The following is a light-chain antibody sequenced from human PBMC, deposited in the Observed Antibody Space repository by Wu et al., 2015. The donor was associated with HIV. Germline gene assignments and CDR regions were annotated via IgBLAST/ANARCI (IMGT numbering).Light chain of an antibody. V-gene: IGKV1-12*01. Sequence: DIQMTQSPSYVSASVGDRVTITCRASQDIGRWLAWYQQRSGKAPKLLISIASSLQTGVPSRFSGSGSGTDFTLTISSLQPEDVATYYCQKYNTAPWTFGQGTKVEMK. CDR3: QKYNTAPWT. CDR1: QDIGRW. J-gene: IGKJ1*01. CDR2: IAS.